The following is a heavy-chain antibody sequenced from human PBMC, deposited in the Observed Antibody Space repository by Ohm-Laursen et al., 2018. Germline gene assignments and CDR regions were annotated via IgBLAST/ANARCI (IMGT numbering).Heavy chain of an antibody. V-gene: IGHV4-59*07. D-gene: IGHD3-3*01. CDR2: IYYSGST. Sequence: SDTLSLTCIVSGDSISSYYWSWIRQPPGKGLEWIGYIYYSGSTNYNPSLKSRVTISVDTSKNQFSLKLSSVTAADTAVYYCARQPPYEAQFDYWGQGTLVTVSS. J-gene: IGHJ4*02. CDR3: ARQPPYEAQFDY. CDR1: GDSISSYY.